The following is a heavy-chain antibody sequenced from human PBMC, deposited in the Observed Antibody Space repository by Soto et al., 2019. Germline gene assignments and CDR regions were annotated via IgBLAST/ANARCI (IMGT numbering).Heavy chain of an antibody. J-gene: IGHJ4*02. D-gene: IGHD2-21*02. V-gene: IGHV3-23*01. CDR2: ISAIGDRV. Sequence: PGGSLRLSCAASGFTFSSYAMSWVRQAPGKRLEWVSSISAIGDRVYHADSVKGRFTVSRDNSKNTLYLQMNSLRAEDTAVYYCARFSRCPGDCPQDHWGRGTLVTVSS. CDR1: GFTFSSYA. CDR3: ARFSRCPGDCPQDH.